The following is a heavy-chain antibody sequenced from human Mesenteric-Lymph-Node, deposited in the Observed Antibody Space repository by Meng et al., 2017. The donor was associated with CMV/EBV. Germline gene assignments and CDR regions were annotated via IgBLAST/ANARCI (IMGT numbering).Heavy chain of an antibody. D-gene: IGHD5-12*01. CDR2: ISDSSSYI. CDR3: ARDRTIGGYSLYYYYYYGMDV. CDR1: GFTFSSYN. V-gene: IGHV3-21*01. J-gene: IGHJ6*02. Sequence: GESLKISCAASGFTFSSYNMNWVRQAPGKGLEWVSSISDSSSYIYYADSVKGRFTISRDNAKNSLYLQMNSLRAEDTAVYYCARDRTIGGYSLYYYYYYGMDVWGQGTTVTVSS.